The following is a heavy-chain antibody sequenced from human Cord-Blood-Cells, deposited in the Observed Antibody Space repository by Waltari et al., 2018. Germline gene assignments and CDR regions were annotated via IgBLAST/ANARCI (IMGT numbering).Heavy chain of an antibody. J-gene: IGHJ3*02. D-gene: IGHD2-15*01. CDR2: IKHSGST. CDR3: AREVVVAATPGGAFDI. CDR1: GGSLSGYF. Sequence: QVQLQQWGAGLLKPSETLSLTCAVYGGSLSGYFWSWIRQPPGKGLEWIGEIKHSGSTNYNPALKSRVTISVDTSKNQFSLKLSSVTAADTAVYYCAREVVVAATPGGAFDIWGQGTMVTVSS. V-gene: IGHV4-34*01.